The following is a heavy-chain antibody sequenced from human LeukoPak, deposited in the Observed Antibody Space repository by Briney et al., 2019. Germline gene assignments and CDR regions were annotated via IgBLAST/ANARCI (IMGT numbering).Heavy chain of an antibody. CDR2: ISGTGGST. Sequence: PGGSLRLSCAASGFTFSSYAMSWVRQAPGKGLEWVSGISGTGGSTYYADSVKGRFTISRDNSKNTLFFQMNSLRAEDTAVYYCARPGDIDAFDIWGQGTMVTVSS. CDR3: ARPGDIDAFDI. J-gene: IGHJ3*02. CDR1: GFTFSSYA. V-gene: IGHV3-23*01. D-gene: IGHD2-21*01.